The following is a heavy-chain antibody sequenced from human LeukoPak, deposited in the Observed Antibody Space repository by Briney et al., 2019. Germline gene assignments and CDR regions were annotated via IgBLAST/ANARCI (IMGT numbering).Heavy chain of an antibody. CDR1: DDSITMYY. CDR3: ARGRVSSSTWYSTYYYYFYMDV. Sequence: YPSETLSLTCSVSDDSITMYYWTWIRQPPGKGLEWIGYVDHTGSTNFNPSLNGRVSISRDTTNNLFSLRLRSVTAADTAVYFCARGRVSSSTWYSTYYYYFYMDVWGKGTTVTVSS. J-gene: IGHJ6*03. V-gene: IGHV4-59*01. D-gene: IGHD1-1*01. CDR2: VDHTGST.